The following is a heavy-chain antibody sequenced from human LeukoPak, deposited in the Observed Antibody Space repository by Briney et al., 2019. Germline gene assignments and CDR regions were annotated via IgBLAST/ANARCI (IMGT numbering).Heavy chain of an antibody. CDR1: GFTFSSYG. J-gene: IGHJ4*02. D-gene: IGHD5-12*01. Sequence: GGSLRLSCAASGFTFSSYGMHWVRQAPGKGLEWVAVIWYDGSNKYYADSVKGRFTISRDNSKNTLYLQMNSLRAEDTAVYYCARSSIVTTSLGYWGQGTLVTVSS. CDR2: IWYDGSNK. CDR3: ARSSIVTTSLGY. V-gene: IGHV3-33*01.